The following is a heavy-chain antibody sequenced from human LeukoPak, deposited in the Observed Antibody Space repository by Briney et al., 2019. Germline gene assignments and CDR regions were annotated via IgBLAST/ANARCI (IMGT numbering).Heavy chain of an antibody. CDR2: ISAYNGNT. CDR1: GYTFTSYG. V-gene: IGHV1-18*01. J-gene: IGHJ5*02. Sequence: ASLKLSCKASGYTFTSYGISWVRQAPGQGLEWMGWISAYNGNTNYAQKLQGRVTMTTDTSTSTAYMELRSLRSDDTAVYYCATCMVGEPWWFDPWGQGTLVTVSS. CDR3: ATCMVGEPWWFDP. D-gene: IGHD2-15*01.